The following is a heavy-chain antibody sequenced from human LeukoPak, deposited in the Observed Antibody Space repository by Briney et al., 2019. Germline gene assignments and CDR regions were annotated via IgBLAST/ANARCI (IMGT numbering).Heavy chain of an antibody. CDR3: ARHGGGSSTFGY. V-gene: IGHV4-59*08. J-gene: IGHJ4*02. D-gene: IGHD1-26*01. Sequence: SETLSLTCSVSGGSISSYYWSWIRQPPGKGLEWIGYIYYSGSTNYNPSLKSRATISVDTSKNQFSLKLSSVTAADTAVYYCARHGGGSSTFGYWGQGTLVTVCS. CDR1: GGSISSYY. CDR2: IYYSGST.